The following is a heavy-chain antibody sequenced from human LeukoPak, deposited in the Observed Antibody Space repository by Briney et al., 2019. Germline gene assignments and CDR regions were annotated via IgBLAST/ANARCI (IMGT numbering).Heavy chain of an antibody. CDR2: ISYDGSNK. CDR1: GFTFSSYA. D-gene: IGHD5-12*01. Sequence: SGRSLRLSCAASGFTFSSYAMHWVRQAPGKGLEWVAVISYDGSNKYYADSVKGRFTISRDNSKNTLYLQMNSLRAEDTAVYYCARAVATITLDSSTLRDYWGQGTLVTVSS. V-gene: IGHV3-30-3*01. J-gene: IGHJ4*02. CDR3: ARAVATITLDSSTLRDY.